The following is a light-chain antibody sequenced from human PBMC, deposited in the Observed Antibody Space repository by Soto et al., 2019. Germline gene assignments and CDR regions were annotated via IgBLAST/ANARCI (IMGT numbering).Light chain of an antibody. CDR3: SSYTSSDTYV. Sequence: QSALTQPAPVSGSPGQSITISCTGTTSDIGAFNYVSWYQQHPGKAPKLIIYEVSNRPSGVSNRFSGSKSGNTASLTISGLQAEDEADYYCSSYTSSDTYVLGTGTKVTVL. CDR2: EVS. J-gene: IGLJ1*01. V-gene: IGLV2-14*01. CDR1: TSDIGAFNY.